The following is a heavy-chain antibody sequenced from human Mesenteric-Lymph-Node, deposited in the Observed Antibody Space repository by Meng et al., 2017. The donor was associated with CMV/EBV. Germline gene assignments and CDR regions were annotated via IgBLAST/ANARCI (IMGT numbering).Heavy chain of an antibody. CDR2: INHSGGT. Sequence: SFSGYYLSCIRHPPGKGLEWIGEINHSGGTNYNPSLKSRVTISVDTSKNQFSLKLSSVTAADTAVYYCAREPLGYSGYDYRGWYFDLWGRGTLVTVSS. V-gene: IGHV4-34*01. CDR3: AREPLGYSGYDYRGWYFDL. D-gene: IGHD5-12*01. J-gene: IGHJ2*01. CDR1: SFSGYY.